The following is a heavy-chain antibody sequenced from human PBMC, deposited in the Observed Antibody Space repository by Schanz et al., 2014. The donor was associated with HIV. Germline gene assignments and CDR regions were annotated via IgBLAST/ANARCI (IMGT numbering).Heavy chain of an antibody. CDR3: ARAKWPPRNRHFDF. CDR1: GSSVTYFY. CDR2: VNHSGDA. J-gene: IGHJ4*02. Sequence: QVQLQQWGAGLLKPSETLSLTCAVYGSSVTYFYWSWIRQSPGKGLEWIAEVNHSGDANHNPSLKSRVPISVDPSKNQFSLKLDSVTAADTAVYYCARAKWPPRNRHFDFWGQGNLVTVS. D-gene: IGHD5-12*01. V-gene: IGHV4-34*02.